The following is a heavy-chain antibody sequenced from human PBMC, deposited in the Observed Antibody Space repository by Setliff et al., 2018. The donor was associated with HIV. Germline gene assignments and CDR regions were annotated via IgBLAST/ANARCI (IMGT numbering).Heavy chain of an antibody. J-gene: IGHJ4*02. Sequence: PSETLSLTCTVSGGSISSSSYYWSWIRQPPGKGLEWIGEIIHSGSTNYNPSLKSRVTLSVDTSKNQFSLKLSSVTAADTAVYYCARRSGWFYDYWGQGTLVTVSS. CDR2: IIHSGST. CDR3: ARRSGWFYDY. D-gene: IGHD6-19*01. CDR1: GGSISSSSYY. V-gene: IGHV4-39*07.